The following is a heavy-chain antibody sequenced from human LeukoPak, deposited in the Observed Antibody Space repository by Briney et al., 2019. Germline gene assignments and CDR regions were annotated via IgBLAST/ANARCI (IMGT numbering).Heavy chain of an antibody. D-gene: IGHD3-9*01. V-gene: IGHV4-39*07. CDR1: GDSISSSSYY. CDR2: IYYSGST. Sequence: PSETLSLTCTVSGDSISSSSYYWGWIRQPPGKGLEWIGSIYYSGSTYYNPSLKSRVTISVDTSKNQFSLKLSSVTAADTAVYYCARGYFDWSYYYMDVWGKGTTVTVSS. CDR3: ARGYFDWSYYYMDV. J-gene: IGHJ6*03.